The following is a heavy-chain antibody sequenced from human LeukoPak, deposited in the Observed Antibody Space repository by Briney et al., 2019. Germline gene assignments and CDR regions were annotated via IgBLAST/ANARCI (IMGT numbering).Heavy chain of an antibody. CDR3: ARVSGGYYDSSGYYEGVEYYFDY. Sequence: GGSLGLSCAASGFTFSSYWMSWVRQAPGKGLEWVANIKQDGSEKYYVDSVKGRFTISRDNAKNSLYLQMNSLRAEDTAVYYCARVSGGYYDSSGYYEGVEYYFDYWGQGTLVTVSS. CDR1: GFTFSSYW. D-gene: IGHD3-22*01. V-gene: IGHV3-7*03. CDR2: IKQDGSEK. J-gene: IGHJ4*02.